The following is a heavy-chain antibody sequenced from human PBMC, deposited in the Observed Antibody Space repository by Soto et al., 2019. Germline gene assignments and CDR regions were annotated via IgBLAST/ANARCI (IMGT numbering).Heavy chain of an antibody. CDR1: GGSISSSSYY. J-gene: IGHJ5*02. CDR2: IYYSGST. D-gene: IGHD3-3*02. CDR3: ASPTIAFYNWFDP. Sequence: QLQLQESGPGLVKPSETLSLTCTVSGGSISSSSYYWGWIRQPPGKGLEWIGSIYYSGSTYYNPPLRSPAPXSXAXSRTQLSLNPRSVTAAVTAVYYCASPTIAFYNWFDPWGQGTLVTVSS. V-gene: IGHV4-39*01.